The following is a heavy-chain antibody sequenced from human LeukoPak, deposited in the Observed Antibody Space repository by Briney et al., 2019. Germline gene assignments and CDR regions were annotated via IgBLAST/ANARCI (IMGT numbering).Heavy chain of an antibody. J-gene: IGHJ4*02. Sequence: GSLRLSCAVSGFTFSNAWMTWVRQAPGQGLEWVGRIKSKTDGGTTDYAAPVKGRFTISRDDSKNTLYLQLNSLKTEDTAMYYCTTLSDVKDYWGQGTLVTVSS. D-gene: IGHD2/OR15-2a*01. CDR3: TTLSDVKDY. V-gene: IGHV3-15*01. CDR2: IKSKTDGGTT. CDR1: GFTFSNAW.